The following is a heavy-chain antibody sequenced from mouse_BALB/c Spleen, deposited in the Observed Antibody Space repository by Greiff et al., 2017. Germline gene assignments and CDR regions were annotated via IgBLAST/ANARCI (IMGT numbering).Heavy chain of an antibody. CDR1: GYSITSDYA. J-gene: IGHJ3*01. Sequence: EVQLQESGPGLVKPSQSLSLTCTVTGYSITSDYAWNWIRQFPGNKLEWMGYISYSGSTSYNPSLKSRISITRDTSKNQFFLQLNSVTTEDTATYYCAIYYYGSSWFAYWGQGTLVTVSA. V-gene: IGHV3-2*02. D-gene: IGHD1-1*01. CDR3: AIYYYGSSWFAY. CDR2: ISYSGST.